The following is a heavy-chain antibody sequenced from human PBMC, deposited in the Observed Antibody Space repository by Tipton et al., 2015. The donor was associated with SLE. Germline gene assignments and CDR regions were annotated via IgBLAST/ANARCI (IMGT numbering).Heavy chain of an antibody. V-gene: IGHV3-23*01. D-gene: IGHD1-26*01. Sequence: SLRLSCAASGFTFSDYCMSWIRQAPGKGLEWVSAISGSGGSTYYADSVKGRFTISRENSRSTLYLQMNSLRAEDTARYYCAREWPSWEGRQYYGMDVWGQGTTVIVSS. CDR3: AREWPSWEGRQYYGMDV. J-gene: IGHJ6*02. CDR2: ISGSGGST. CDR1: GFTFSDYC.